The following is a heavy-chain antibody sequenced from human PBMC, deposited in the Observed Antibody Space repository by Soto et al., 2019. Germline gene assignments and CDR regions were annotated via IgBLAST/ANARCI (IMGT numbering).Heavy chain of an antibody. V-gene: IGHV1-8*01. CDR3: ARATWFPH. CDR1: GYTFTSYD. CDR2: MNPNSGNT. J-gene: IGHJ5*02. Sequence: SVKVSCKASGYTFTSYDINWVRQATGQGLEWMGWMNPNSGNTGYAQKFQGRVTLTWNTSISTAYMELSSMRSEDTAVYYWARATWFPHWGKGTQVNVSS.